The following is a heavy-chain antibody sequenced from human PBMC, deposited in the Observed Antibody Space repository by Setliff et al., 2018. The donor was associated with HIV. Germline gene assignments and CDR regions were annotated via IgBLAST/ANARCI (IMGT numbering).Heavy chain of an antibody. CDR3: ARGLSFYDPGGFDY. Sequence: PSETLSLTCTVSGGSISSYYWSWIRQPPGKGLEWIGYIYTSGGTNYNPSLKSRVTIPVDTSKNQCSLKLSPVTAADTAVYYCARGLSFYDPGGFDYWGQGTLVTVSS. J-gene: IGHJ4*02. CDR1: GGSISSYY. V-gene: IGHV4-4*09. CDR2: IYTSGGT. D-gene: IGHD3-22*01.